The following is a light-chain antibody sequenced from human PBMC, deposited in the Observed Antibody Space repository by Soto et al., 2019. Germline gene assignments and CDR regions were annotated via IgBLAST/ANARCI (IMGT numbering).Light chain of an antibody. J-gene: IGKJ2*01. CDR1: QSVSSY. V-gene: IGKV3-11*01. CDR3: QQRSNWPPA. Sequence: EIVLTQSPATLYLSPGERATLSCRASQSVSSYLAWYQQKPGQAPRLLIHDASNRATGIPARFSGSGSGTDFTLTISSQEPEDFAVYYCQQRSNWPPAFGQGTKLEIK. CDR2: DAS.